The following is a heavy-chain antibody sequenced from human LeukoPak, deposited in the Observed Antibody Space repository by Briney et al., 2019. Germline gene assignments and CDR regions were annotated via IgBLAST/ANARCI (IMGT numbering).Heavy chain of an antibody. CDR1: GGSISSSSYY. V-gene: IGHV4-39*01. D-gene: IGHD6-19*01. CDR3: ARQRSSGWYVWNWFDP. CDR2: IYYSGST. Sequence: SETLSLTCTVSGGSISSSSYYWGWIRQPPGKGLEWIGSIYYSGSTYYNPSLKSRVTISVDTSKNQFSLKLSSVTAADTAVYYCARQRSSGWYVWNWFDPWAREPWSPSPQ. J-gene: IGHJ5*02.